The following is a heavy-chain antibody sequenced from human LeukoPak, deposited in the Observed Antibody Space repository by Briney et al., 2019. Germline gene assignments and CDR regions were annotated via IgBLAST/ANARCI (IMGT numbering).Heavy chain of an antibody. CDR2: IKSKTDGGTT. CDR3: TTSLGTDRPASDLPFQH. V-gene: IGHV3-15*01. CDR1: GFTFSNAW. Sequence: PGGSLRLSCAASGFTFSNAWMSWVRQAPGKGLEWVGRIKSKTDGGTTDYAAPVKGRFTISRDDSKNTLYLQMNSLKTEDTAVYYCTTSLGTDRPASDLPFQHWGQGTLVTVSS. J-gene: IGHJ1*01. D-gene: IGHD3-10*01.